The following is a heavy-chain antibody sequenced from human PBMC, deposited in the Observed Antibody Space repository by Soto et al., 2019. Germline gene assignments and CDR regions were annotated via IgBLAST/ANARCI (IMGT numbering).Heavy chain of an antibody. V-gene: IGHV3-23*01. CDR1: GFTFSIYA. CDR3: ARGEQQIYWFFDL. Sequence: DVQLLESGGGLVQPGGSLRLSCGVSGFTFSIYAMSWVRQAPGKGLEWVSAINGDSSGMYYADSVRGRFTISRDNSENTLYLQMNSLRAEDTAIYYCARGEQQIYWFFDLWGRGTLVTVSS. D-gene: IGHD6-13*01. J-gene: IGHJ2*01. CDR2: INGDSSGM.